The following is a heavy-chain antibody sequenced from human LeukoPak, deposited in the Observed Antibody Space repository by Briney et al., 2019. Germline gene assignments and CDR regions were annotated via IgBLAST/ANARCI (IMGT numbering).Heavy chain of an antibody. CDR2: IKRRIEGETT. CDR1: GFTFSSYA. V-gene: IGHV3-15*01. D-gene: IGHD3-22*01. Sequence: GGSLRLSCAASGFTFSSYAMHWVRQAPGKGLEWVGHIKRRIEGETTDYAAPVKDRFTILRDDSKNTVYLQMNSLKSEDTGVYYCTTDPLVYYYQFDYWGQGTLVIVSS. J-gene: IGHJ4*02. CDR3: TTDPLVYYYQFDY.